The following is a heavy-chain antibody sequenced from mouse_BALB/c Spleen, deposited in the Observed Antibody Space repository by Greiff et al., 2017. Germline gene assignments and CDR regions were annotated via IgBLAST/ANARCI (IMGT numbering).Heavy chain of an antibody. CDR2: IDPETGGT. CDR1: GYTFTDYE. Sequence: QVQLKESGAELVRPGASVTLSCKASGYTFTDYEMHWVKQTPVHGLEWIGAIDPETGGTAYNQKFKGKATLTADKSSSTAYMELRSLTSEDSAVYYCTRAYYRYDEGGYYAMDYWGQGTSVTVSS. D-gene: IGHD2-14*01. J-gene: IGHJ4*01. V-gene: IGHV1-15*01. CDR3: TRAYYRYDEGGYYAMDY.